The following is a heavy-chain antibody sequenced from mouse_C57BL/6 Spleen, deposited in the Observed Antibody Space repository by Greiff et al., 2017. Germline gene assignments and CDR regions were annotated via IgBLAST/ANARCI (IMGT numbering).Heavy chain of an antibody. CDR1: GFTFSSYG. D-gene: IGHD1-1*01. Sequence: EVKLVESGGDLVKPGGSLKLSCAASGFTFSSYGMSWVRQTPDQRLEWVATISSGGSYTYYPDSVKGRFTISRDNAKNTLYLQMSSLKSEDTAMYYCARHASITTVVFDYWGQGTTLTVSS. CDR3: ARHASITTVVFDY. J-gene: IGHJ2*01. CDR2: ISSGGSYT. V-gene: IGHV5-6*01.